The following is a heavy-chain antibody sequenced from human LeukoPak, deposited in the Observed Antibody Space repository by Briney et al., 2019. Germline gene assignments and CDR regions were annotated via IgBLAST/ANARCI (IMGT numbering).Heavy chain of an antibody. V-gene: IGHV3-30*18. CDR2: ISYDGSNK. J-gene: IGHJ4*02. CDR1: GFTFSSYG. D-gene: IGHD4-17*01. CDR3: AKDWTTVTTSDY. Sequence: PGRSLRLSCAASGFTFSSYGMHWVRQAPGKGLEWVAVISYDGSNKYYADSVKGRFTISRDNSKNTLYLQMNSLRAEDMAVYYCAKDWTTVTTSDYWGQGTLVTVSS.